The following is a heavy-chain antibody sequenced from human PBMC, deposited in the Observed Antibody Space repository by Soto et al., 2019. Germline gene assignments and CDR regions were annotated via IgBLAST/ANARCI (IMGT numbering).Heavy chain of an antibody. J-gene: IGHJ4*02. CDR1: GYTFTDYG. V-gene: IGHV1-18*01. Sequence: QGQLVQSGVEVKKPGASVKVSCKASGYTFTDYGISWVRQAPGQGLEWMGWISAYNGNTNYAQNLQDRVTMTTDTSTSTAYMEFRSLRSDDTAVYYGARDRSTHDYWGQGTLIAVSS. CDR2: ISAYNGNT. D-gene: IGHD1-1*01. CDR3: ARDRSTHDY.